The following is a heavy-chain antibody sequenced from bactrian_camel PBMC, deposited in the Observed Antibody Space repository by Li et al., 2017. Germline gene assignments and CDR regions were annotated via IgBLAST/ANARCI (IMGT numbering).Heavy chain of an antibody. Sequence: HVQLVESGGGSVQAGGSLRLSCAAPGYIGNKYCMGWFRQAPGKQREGVAGIDRDGITTYADSVKGRFTISQDNAKNTLYLQMNSLKPEDTAFYACAAVFVTDGKFCDAADFANWGQGTQVTVS. CDR3: AAVFVTDGKFCDAADFAN. D-gene: IGHD2*01. CDR1: GYIGNKYC. V-gene: IGHV3S53*01. J-gene: IGHJ6*01. CDR2: IDRDGIT.